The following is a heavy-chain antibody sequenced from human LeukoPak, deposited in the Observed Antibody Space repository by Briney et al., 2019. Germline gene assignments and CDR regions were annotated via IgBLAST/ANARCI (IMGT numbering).Heavy chain of an antibody. CDR1: GFSFSSHA. D-gene: IGHD3/OR15-3a*01. CDR2: ISGSGGST. Sequence: GGSLRLSCAASGFSFSSHAMHWVRQAPGKGLEWVSAISGSGGSTYYADSVKGRFTISRDNSKNTLYLQMNSLRAEDTAVYYCAKEPSRDWFHTPFDPWGQGTLVTVSS. J-gene: IGHJ5*02. CDR3: AKEPSRDWFHTPFDP. V-gene: IGHV3-23*01.